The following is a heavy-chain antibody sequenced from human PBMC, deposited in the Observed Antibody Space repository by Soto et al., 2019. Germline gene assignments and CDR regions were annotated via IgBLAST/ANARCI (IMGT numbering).Heavy chain of an antibody. V-gene: IGHV3-30*04. D-gene: IGHD3-22*01. CDR1: GGSFSVYS. Sequence: LSLTCAVYGGSFSVYSWSWIRQAPGKGLEWVAVISYDGSNKYYADSVKGRFTISRDNSKNTLYLQMNSLRAEDTAVYYCAKDNEGGSSGSPDYWGQGNLVTVSS. CDR3: AKDNEGGSSGSPDY. CDR2: ISYDGSNK. J-gene: IGHJ4*02.